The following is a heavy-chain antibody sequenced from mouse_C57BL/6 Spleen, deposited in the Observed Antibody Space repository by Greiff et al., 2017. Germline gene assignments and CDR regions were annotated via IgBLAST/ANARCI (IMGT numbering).Heavy chain of an antibody. CDR3: TPYGYGGRTMDY. V-gene: IGHV1-15*01. CDR2: IDPETGGT. J-gene: IGHJ4*01. CDR1: GYTFTDYE. D-gene: IGHD2-2*01. Sequence: QVQLQQSGAELVRPGASVTLSCKASGYTFTDYEMHWVKQTPVHGLEWIGAIDPETGGTAYNQKFKGKAILTADKSSSTAYMELRSLTSEDSAVYYCTPYGYGGRTMDYWGQGTSVTVSS.